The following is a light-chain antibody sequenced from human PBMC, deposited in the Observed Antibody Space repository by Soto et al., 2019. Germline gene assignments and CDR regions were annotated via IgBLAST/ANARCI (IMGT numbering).Light chain of an antibody. Sequence: RSWLPGERATLSCGDSQSVGGSNIAWYQQTPGQSPRLLVYDASTTATAIPDRLSGSGAGTDFTLSISRLAPEDFAVYYYQQYGVSPTFGGGTKV. CDR1: QSVGGSN. J-gene: IGKJ4*02. CDR3: QQYGVSPT. V-gene: IGKV3D-20*01. CDR2: DAS.